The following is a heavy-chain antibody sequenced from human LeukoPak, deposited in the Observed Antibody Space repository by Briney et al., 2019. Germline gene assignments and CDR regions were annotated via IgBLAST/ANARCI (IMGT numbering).Heavy chain of an antibody. CDR3: AKDDEPLFIGDSSGYYLF. CDR1: GYTFTSYG. D-gene: IGHD3-22*01. J-gene: IGHJ4*02. CDR2: ISAYNGNT. Sequence: ASVKVSCKASGYTFTSYGISWVRQAPGQGLEWMGWISAYNGNTNYAQKLQGRVTMTTDTSTSTAYMELRSLRSDDTAVYYCAKDDEPLFIGDSSGYYLFWGQGTLVTVSS. V-gene: IGHV1-18*01.